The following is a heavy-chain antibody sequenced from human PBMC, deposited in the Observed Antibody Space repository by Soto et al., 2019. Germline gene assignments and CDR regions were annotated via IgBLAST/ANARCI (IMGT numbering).Heavy chain of an antibody. Sequence: SETLSLTCAVSGGSTSSGGYSWSWIRQPPGKGLEWIGYIYHSGSTYYNPSLKSRVTISVDRSKNQFSLKLSSVTAADTAVYYCASDYGDYSFDYWGQGTLVTVSS. J-gene: IGHJ4*02. V-gene: IGHV4-30-2*01. CDR3: ASDYGDYSFDY. CDR2: IYHSGST. CDR1: GGSTSSGGYS. D-gene: IGHD4-17*01.